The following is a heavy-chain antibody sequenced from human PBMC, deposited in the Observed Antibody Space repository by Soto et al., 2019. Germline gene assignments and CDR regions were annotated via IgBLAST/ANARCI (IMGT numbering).Heavy chain of an antibody. V-gene: IGHV4-31*03. Sequence: SETLSLTCTVSGGSISSGGYYWSWIRQHPGKGLEWIGYIYYSGSTYYNPSLKSRVTISVDTSKNQFSLKLSSVTAADTAVYYCASHPSGGYYDYIWGSYRPDIYFDYWGQGTLVTVSS. CDR1: GGSISSGGYY. CDR2: IYYSGST. J-gene: IGHJ4*02. CDR3: ASHPSGGYYDYIWGSYRPDIYFDY. D-gene: IGHD3-16*02.